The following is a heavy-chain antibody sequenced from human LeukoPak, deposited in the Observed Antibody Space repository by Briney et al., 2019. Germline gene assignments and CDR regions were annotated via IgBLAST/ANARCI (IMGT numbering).Heavy chain of an antibody. CDR1: GYTFTSYG. D-gene: IGHD2-2*01. V-gene: IGHV1-18*01. J-gene: IGHJ6*03. Sequence: ASVKVSCKASGYTFTSYGISWVRQAPGQGLEWIGWISAYNGNTNYAQKLQGRVTMTTDTSTSTAYMELRSLRSDDTAVYYCAREAQDIVVVPAAITSSYYYMDVWGKGTTVTVSS. CDR3: AREAQDIVVVPAAITSSYYYMDV. CDR2: ISAYNGNT.